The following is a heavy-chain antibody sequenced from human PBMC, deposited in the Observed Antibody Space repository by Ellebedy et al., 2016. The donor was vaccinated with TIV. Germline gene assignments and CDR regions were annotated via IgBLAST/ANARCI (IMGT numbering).Heavy chain of an antibody. CDR1: GYRFTKLY. D-gene: IGHD3-10*01. Sequence: ASVKVSCKASGYRFTKLYMHWMRQAPGQGPEWTGVIDPSVGTTTYAQKFQERVAMTRDMSSSTVHMELSSLRSEDTAIYYCATYGSGTYASFDHWGQGTLVTVSS. CDR3: ATYGSGTYASFDH. V-gene: IGHV1-46*01. J-gene: IGHJ4*02. CDR2: IDPSVGTT.